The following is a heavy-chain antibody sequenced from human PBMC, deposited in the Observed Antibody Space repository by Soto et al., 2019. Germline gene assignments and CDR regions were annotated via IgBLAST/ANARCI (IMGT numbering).Heavy chain of an antibody. V-gene: IGHV3-23*01. J-gene: IGHJ4*01. D-gene: IGHD4-17*01. Sequence: GGCLRLSCAGSGVTFSSYAMSWVRQAPGKGLEWVSAISRSDGSTYYADSVKGRFTISKDNSKNTLYLQMNSLRAEDTAVYYCSKKYSDPAPAFHYWGHGTLGTASS. CDR3: SKKYSDPAPAFHY. CDR2: ISRSDGST. CDR1: GVTFSSYA.